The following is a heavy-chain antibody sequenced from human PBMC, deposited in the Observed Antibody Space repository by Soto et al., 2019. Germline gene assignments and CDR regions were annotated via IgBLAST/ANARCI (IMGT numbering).Heavy chain of an antibody. CDR2: IGSGGDT. CDR3: TRKTPPTGMEV. Sequence: EVQLVESGGGLVQPGGSLRLSCAASGFTLSSYDIHWVRQATGEGLAWVSGIGSGGDTHYADSVKGRFIISREDGKNSLYLKMNNLRVGDTAVYYCTRKTPPTGMEVWGQGDTVTVSS. D-gene: IGHD3-9*01. CDR1: GFTLSSYD. J-gene: IGHJ6*02. V-gene: IGHV3-13*01.